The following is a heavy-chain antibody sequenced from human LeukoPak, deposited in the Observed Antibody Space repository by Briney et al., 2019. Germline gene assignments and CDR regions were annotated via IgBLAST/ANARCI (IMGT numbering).Heavy chain of an antibody. V-gene: IGHV3-30*04. CDR2: ISYDGSNK. CDR1: GFTFSSYA. D-gene: IGHD3-10*01. CDR3: ARFPIRGSSSDY. Sequence: GRSLRLSCAASGFTFSSYAMHWVRQAPDKGLEWVAVISYDGSNKYYADSVKGRFTISRDNSKNTLYLQMNSLRAEDTAVYYCARFPIRGSSSDYWGQGTLVTVSS. J-gene: IGHJ4*02.